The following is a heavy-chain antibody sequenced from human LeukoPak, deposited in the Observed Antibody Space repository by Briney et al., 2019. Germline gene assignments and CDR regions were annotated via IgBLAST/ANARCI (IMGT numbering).Heavy chain of an antibody. CDR1: GYSFTSHW. CDR2: IYPGDSDT. D-gene: IGHD2-21*02. CDR3: ATGPVVTAALSLDPDAFDI. V-gene: IGHV5-51*01. J-gene: IGHJ3*02. Sequence: GESLKISCKGSGYSFTSHWIGWVRQMPGKGLEWMGIIYPGDSDTRYSPSFQGQVTISADKSISTAYLQWSSLKASDTAMYYCATGPVVTAALSLDPDAFDIWGQGTMVTVSS.